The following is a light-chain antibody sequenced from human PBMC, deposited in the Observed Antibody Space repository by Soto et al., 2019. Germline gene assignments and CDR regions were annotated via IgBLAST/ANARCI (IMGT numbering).Light chain of an antibody. V-gene: IGKV1-8*01. CDR2: AAS. CDR1: QGISSY. J-gene: IGKJ1*01. Sequence: AILRTQCPSSLSASPGDRVIITCRASQGISSYLAWYQQKPGKAPKLLIYAASTLQSGVPSRFSGSGSGTDFTLTISCLQSEDFATYYCQQYYSYPPWTFGQGTKVDTK. CDR3: QQYYSYPPWT.